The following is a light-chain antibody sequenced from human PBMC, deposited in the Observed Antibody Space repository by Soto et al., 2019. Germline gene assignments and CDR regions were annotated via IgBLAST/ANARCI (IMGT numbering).Light chain of an antibody. CDR1: SSDVGGYNY. CDR3: TSYAGSSNWV. Sequence: QSALTQPPSASGSPGQSVTISCTGTSSDVGGYNYVSWYQQHPGKAPKFMIYEVSKRPSGVPDRFSGSKSGNTASLTVSGLQVEDEADYYCTSYAGSSNWVFGGGTKLTVL. J-gene: IGLJ3*02. CDR2: EVS. V-gene: IGLV2-8*01.